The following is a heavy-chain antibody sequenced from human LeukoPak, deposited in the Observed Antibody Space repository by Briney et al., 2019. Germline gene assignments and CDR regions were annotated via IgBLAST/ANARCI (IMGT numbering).Heavy chain of an antibody. V-gene: IGHV3-48*03. CDR3: ARASGHRRYYFDY. J-gene: IGHJ4*02. CDR1: GFTFSSYE. D-gene: IGHD3-3*01. CDR2: ISSSGSTI. Sequence: GGSLRLSCAASGFTFSSYEMNWVRQAPGKRLEWVSYISSSGSTIYYADSVKGRFTFSRDNAKNSLYLQMNSLRAEDTAVYYCARASGHRRYYFDYWGQGTLVTVSS.